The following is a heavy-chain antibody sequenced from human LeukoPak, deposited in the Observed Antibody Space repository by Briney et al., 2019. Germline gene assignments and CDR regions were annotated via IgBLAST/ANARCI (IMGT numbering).Heavy chain of an antibody. D-gene: IGHD3-22*01. CDR1: GGSISSYY. CDR2: IYYSGST. CDR3: ARVRTYYYDSSGYFVDY. Sequence: TSETLSLTCTVSGGSISSYYWSWIRQPPGKGLEWIGYIYYSGSTNYNPSLKSRVTISVDTSKNQFSLKLSSVTAADTAVYYCARVRTYYYDSSGYFVDYWGQGTLVTVSS. J-gene: IGHJ4*02. V-gene: IGHV4-59*01.